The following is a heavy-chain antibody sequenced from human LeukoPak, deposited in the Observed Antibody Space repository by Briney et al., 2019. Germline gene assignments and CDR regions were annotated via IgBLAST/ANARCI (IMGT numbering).Heavy chain of an antibody. V-gene: IGHV3-74*01. D-gene: IGHD1-26*01. J-gene: IGHJ4*02. CDR3: VRDLGGRSGH. Sequence: GGSLRLSCAASGFTFSSNWMHWVRQAPGKGLVWVSRINEDGSTTNYADSVKGRSTIFKDNAKNTLYLQMNSLRAEDTAVYYCVRDLGGRSGHWGQGTLVTVSS. CDR1: GFTFSSNW. CDR2: INEDGSTT.